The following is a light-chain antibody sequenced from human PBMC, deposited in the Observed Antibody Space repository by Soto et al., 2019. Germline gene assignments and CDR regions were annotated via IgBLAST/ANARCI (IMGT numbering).Light chain of an antibody. V-gene: IGKV3-15*01. CDR3: QQYNYWPLS. J-gene: IGKJ4*01. Sequence: EVVMTQSPATLSVSPGERATLSCRASQGLGTNLAWYQQKPGQGPRLLIYAASTRANGVPARFSGSGSQTEFTLTISSLQSEDFVVYYCQQYNYWPLSFGGGTKVEIK. CDR1: QGLGTN. CDR2: AAS.